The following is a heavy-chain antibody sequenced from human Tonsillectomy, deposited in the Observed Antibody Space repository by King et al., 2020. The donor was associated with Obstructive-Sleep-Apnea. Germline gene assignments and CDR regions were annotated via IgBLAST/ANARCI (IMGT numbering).Heavy chain of an antibody. Sequence: VQLVESGGGLVQPGGSLRLSCAASGFTFSSYWMSWVRQAPGKGLEWVATINEDGSETYYVDSVEGRFTISRDNAKNSLFLQMNSLRAEDTAVYYCAIAGSVATVDYWGQGTLVTVSS. D-gene: IGHD5-12*01. V-gene: IGHV3-7*01. CDR1: GFTFSSYW. J-gene: IGHJ4*02. CDR3: AIAGSVATVDY. CDR2: INEDGSET.